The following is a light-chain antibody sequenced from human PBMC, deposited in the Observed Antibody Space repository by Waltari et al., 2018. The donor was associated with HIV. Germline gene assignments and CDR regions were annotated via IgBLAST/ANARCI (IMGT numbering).Light chain of an antibody. J-gene: IGLJ3*02. CDR3: QSYDNNILSWV. V-gene: IGLV6-57*04. CDR1: SASGSFVNTF. CDR2: ETN. Sequence: NFLLTQPHPVSEPPGKTVTTPCTRNSASGSFVNTFVRSSQQRPGSAPAPIIYETNKRPPGVPDRFSGSIDSSSNSASLTISGLKTEDEGDYYCQSYDNNILSWVFGGGTKVTV.